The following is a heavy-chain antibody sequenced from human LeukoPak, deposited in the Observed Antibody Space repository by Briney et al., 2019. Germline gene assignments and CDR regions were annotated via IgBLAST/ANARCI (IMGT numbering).Heavy chain of an antibody. Sequence: SVKVSCKASGGTFSSFGLSWVRQAPGQGLEWMGGIIPMFGTANYAQKLQGRVTITADESTSTAYMELSSLRSEDTAVYYCASALLRHSYYYGMDVWGQGTTVTVSS. CDR1: GGTFSSFG. D-gene: IGHD2-15*01. CDR3: ASALLRHSYYYGMDV. J-gene: IGHJ6*02. V-gene: IGHV1-69*13. CDR2: IIPMFGTA.